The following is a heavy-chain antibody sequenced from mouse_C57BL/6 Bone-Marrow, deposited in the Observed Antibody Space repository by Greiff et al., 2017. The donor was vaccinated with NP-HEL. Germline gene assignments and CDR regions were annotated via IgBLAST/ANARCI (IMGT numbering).Heavy chain of an antibody. CDR3: ASLIYYYGSSYFYYAMDY. CDR2: IHPNSGST. V-gene: IGHV1-64*01. CDR1: GYTFTSYW. Sequence: QVQLQQPGAELVKPGASVKLSCTASGYTFTSYWMHWVKQRPGQGLEWIGMIHPNSGSTNYTEQFKSTAPLTVDKSSSTASMQLRSLTSEDSAVYYCASLIYYYGSSYFYYAMDYWGQGTSVTVSS. J-gene: IGHJ4*01. D-gene: IGHD1-1*01.